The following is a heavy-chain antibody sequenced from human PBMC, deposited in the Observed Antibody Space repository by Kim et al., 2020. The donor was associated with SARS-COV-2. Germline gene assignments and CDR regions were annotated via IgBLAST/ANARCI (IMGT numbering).Heavy chain of an antibody. Sequence: ASVKVSCKASGYTFTSYAMNWVRQAPGQGLEWMGWINTNTGNPTYAQGFTGRFVFSLDTSVSTAYLQISSLKAEDTAVYYCATPPPASYYDILMEFDYWGQGTLVTVSS. CDR1: GYTFTSYA. V-gene: IGHV7-4-1*02. D-gene: IGHD3-9*01. CDR2: INTNTGNP. CDR3: ATPPPASYYDILMEFDY. J-gene: IGHJ4*02.